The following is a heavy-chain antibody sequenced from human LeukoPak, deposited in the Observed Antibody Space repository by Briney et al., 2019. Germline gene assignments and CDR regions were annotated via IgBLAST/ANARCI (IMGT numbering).Heavy chain of an antibody. CDR2: IAWNSGNT. CDR1: GFTFDNYA. CDR3: AKDMNSYGSGSSYNPWWPFDS. D-gene: IGHD3-10*01. Sequence: PGGSLRLSCAASGFTFDNYAMHWVRHAPGKGLEWVSGIAWNSGNTGFADSVKGRFTISRDNAENSLYLQMNSLTPEDTAFYFCAKDMNSYGSGSSYNPWWPFDSWGQGTLVTVSS. J-gene: IGHJ4*02. V-gene: IGHV3-9*01.